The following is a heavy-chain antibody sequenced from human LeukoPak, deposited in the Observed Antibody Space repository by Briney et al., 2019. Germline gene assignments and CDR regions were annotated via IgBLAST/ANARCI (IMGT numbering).Heavy chain of an antibody. CDR2: IYYSGST. V-gene: IGHV4-39*07. CDR1: GGSISSSSYY. D-gene: IGHD3-9*01. CDR3: ARDNRDYDILTGPPKMYYFDY. Sequence: SETLSLTCTVSGGSISSSSYYWGWIRQPPGKGLEWIGSIYYSGSTYYNPSLKSRVTISVDTSKNQFSLKLSSVTAADTAVYYCARDNRDYDILTGPPKMYYFDYWGQGALVTVSS. J-gene: IGHJ4*02.